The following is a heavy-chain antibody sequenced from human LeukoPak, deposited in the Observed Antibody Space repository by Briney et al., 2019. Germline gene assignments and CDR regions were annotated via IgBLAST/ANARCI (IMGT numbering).Heavy chain of an antibody. D-gene: IGHD2-2*01. CDR3: AKAYCSSTSCYALVSPLDY. J-gene: IGHJ4*02. V-gene: IGHV3-23*01. CDR2: ISGSGGST. Sequence: GGSLRLSCAASGFTFSSYAMSWVRQAPGKGLEWVSAISGSGGSTYYADSVKGRFTISRDNSKNTLYLQMNSLRAEDTAVYYCAKAYCSSTSCYALVSPLDYWGQGTLVTVSS. CDR1: GFTFSSYA.